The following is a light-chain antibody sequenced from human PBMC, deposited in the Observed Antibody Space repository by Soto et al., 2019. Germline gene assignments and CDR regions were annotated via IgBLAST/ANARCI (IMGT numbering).Light chain of an antibody. V-gene: IGKV3-11*01. CDR2: DAS. CDR1: QSVNHY. J-gene: IGKJ4*01. CDR3: QQRIDWPLT. Sequence: EIVLAQSPATLSLSPGERATLSCRASQSVNHYLAWYQQKPGQAPRLLIYDASNRATGIPARFSGSGSGTDFTLTISSLEPEDFALYYCQQRIDWPLTFGGGTKVEIK.